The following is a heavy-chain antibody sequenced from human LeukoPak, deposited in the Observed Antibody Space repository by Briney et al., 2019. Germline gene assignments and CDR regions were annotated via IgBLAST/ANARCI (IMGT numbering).Heavy chain of an antibody. CDR3: ARGANRLDS. V-gene: IGHV4-59*12. CDR2: IYYTGST. J-gene: IGHJ4*02. Sequence: SENLSLTCSVSGGSINTYYWSWIRQTPGKGLEWIGFIYYTGSTNYSPSLKSRVTMSVDTSKSQFSLKLTSVTAADTALYYCARGANRLDSWGRGTLVTVSS. D-gene: IGHD1-14*01. CDR1: GGSINTYY.